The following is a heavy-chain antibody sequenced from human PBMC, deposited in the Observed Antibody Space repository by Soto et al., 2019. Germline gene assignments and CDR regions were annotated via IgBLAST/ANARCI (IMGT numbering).Heavy chain of an antibody. D-gene: IGHD6-19*01. CDR1: GGSISTYY. V-gene: IGHV4-59*01. J-gene: IGHJ5*02. CDR2: ITYSGST. Sequence: PSETLSLTCTVSGGSISTYYWSWIRQPPGKGLEWIGYITYSGSTKYNPSLKSRVTISVETSKNQFSLKVSSVTAADTAVYYCAGHPGSSGFWFDPWGRGALVTVS. CDR3: AGHPGSSGFWFDP.